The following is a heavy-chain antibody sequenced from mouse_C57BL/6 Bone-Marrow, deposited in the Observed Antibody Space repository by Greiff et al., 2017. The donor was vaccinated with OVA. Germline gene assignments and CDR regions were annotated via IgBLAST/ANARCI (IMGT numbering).Heavy chain of an antibody. CDR3: ARSGYCRYFDV. CDR2: IYPGDGDT. D-gene: IGHD1-2*01. Sequence: QVQLQQSGPELVKPGASVKISCKASGYAFSSSWMNWVKQRPGKGLEWIGRIYPGDGDTNYNGKFKGKATLTADKSSSTAYMQLSSLTSEDSAVYFCARSGYCRYFDVWGTGTTVTVSS. CDR1: GYAFSSSW. V-gene: IGHV1-82*01. J-gene: IGHJ1*03.